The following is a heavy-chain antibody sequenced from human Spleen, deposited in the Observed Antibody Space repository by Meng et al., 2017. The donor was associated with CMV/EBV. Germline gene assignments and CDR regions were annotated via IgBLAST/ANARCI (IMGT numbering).Heavy chain of an antibody. D-gene: IGHD2/OR15-2a*01. J-gene: IGHJ5*02. V-gene: IGHV4-31*02. Sequence: PISSYGYYWGWIRQFPGKGLEWIGYIYSSGSTSINPSLKRRVSMTVDTYKYQFSLNLSSVTAADTALYYCAKSGHCNTTACAGWFDPWGQGTLVTV. CDR1: PISSYGYY. CDR3: AKSGHCNTTACAGWFDP. CDR2: IYSSGST.